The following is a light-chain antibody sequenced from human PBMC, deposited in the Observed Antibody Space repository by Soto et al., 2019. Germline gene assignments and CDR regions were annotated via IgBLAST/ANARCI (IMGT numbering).Light chain of an antibody. Sequence: QSVLTQPASVSGSPGQWITISCTGTSSDVGGYNYVSWYQQHPGKAPKLMIYEVSNRPSGVSNRFSGSKSGNTASLTISGLQAEDEADYYCSSYTSSSTPYVFGPGTKLTVL. CDR1: SSDVGGYNY. J-gene: IGLJ1*01. CDR2: EVS. V-gene: IGLV2-14*01. CDR3: SSYTSSSTPYV.